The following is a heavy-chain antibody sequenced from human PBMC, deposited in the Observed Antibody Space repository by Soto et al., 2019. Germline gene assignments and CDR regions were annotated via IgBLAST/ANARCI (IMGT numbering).Heavy chain of an antibody. CDR1: GFTFSSYW. V-gene: IGHV3-7*01. CDR2: VKYDGSQT. D-gene: IGHD1-1*01. CDR3: TRDFQGPLDYGMDV. Sequence: SLRLSCADSGFTFSSYWMSWVRQAPGQGLEWVANVKYDGSQTYYVGSVKGRFTISRDNAKNSLYPQMNSLRAEDTAVYYCTRDFQGPLDYGMDVWGQGTTVTVSS. J-gene: IGHJ6*02.